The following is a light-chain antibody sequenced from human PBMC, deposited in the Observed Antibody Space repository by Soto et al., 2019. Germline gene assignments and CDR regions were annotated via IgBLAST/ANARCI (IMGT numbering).Light chain of an antibody. Sequence: EIVMTQSPATLSVSPGERATLSCRASQSVSSNLAWYQQKPGQAPRLLIHGASTRATGIPARFSGSGSGTEFTLTISSLQSEDFAVYYCQQYNNWPLWTFGQGTTVEIK. CDR2: GAS. J-gene: IGKJ1*01. V-gene: IGKV3-15*01. CDR3: QQYNNWPLWT. CDR1: QSVSSN.